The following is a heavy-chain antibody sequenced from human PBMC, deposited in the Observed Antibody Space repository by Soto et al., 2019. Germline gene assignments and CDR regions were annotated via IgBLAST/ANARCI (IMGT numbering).Heavy chain of an antibody. CDR1: GYTFTSYG. Sequence: ASVKVSCKASGYTFTSYGISWVRQAPGQGLEWMGGINPYNGKTIYAQKLQGRVTMTKDTSTNTAYMELSSLRSEDTAVYYCASYYDFWSGYYSFLRWGQGTLVTVSS. CDR2: INPYNGKT. J-gene: IGHJ4*02. D-gene: IGHD3-3*01. CDR3: ASYYDFWSGYYSFLR. V-gene: IGHV1-18*01.